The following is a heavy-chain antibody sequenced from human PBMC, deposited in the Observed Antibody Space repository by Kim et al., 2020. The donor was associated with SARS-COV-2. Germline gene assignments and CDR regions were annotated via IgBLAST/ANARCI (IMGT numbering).Heavy chain of an antibody. Sequence: TYYNPPLQSRVTISMDKSKNQFSLHMMSVTAADTAVYFCARGGGYYFDYWGQGALVAVSS. V-gene: IGHV4-30-2*01. J-gene: IGHJ4*02. CDR2: T. CDR3: ARGGGYYFDY. D-gene: IGHD2-15*01.